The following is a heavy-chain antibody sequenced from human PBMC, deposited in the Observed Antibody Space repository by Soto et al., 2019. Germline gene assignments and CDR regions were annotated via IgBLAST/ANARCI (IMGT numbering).Heavy chain of an antibody. V-gene: IGHV4-34*01. Sequence: PSETLSLTCAVYGGSFSGYYWIWFRQPPGKGLEWIGEITHSGSTNYNPSLKSRVTISVDTSKTQFSLKLTSVTAADTAVYYCARAGFGHGFYSMAVWGKGTTVT. CDR2: ITHSGST. CDR1: GGSFSGYY. D-gene: IGHD3-16*01. J-gene: IGHJ6*03. CDR3: ARAGFGHGFYSMAV.